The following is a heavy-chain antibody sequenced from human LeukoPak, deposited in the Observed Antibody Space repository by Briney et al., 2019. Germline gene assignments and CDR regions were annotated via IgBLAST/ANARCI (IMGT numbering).Heavy chain of an antibody. V-gene: IGHV1-2*02. Sequence: ASVKVSCKASGYTFTDYYIHWLRQAPGQGLESMGWINRNSGGTKSPQKFRGRVTMTRDTSISTVYMELSSLRSDDTAVYYCAGTCPRDGYNGPCYWGQGTLVTVSS. CDR2: INRNSGGT. J-gene: IGHJ4*02. CDR1: GYTFTDYY. CDR3: AGTCPRDGYNGPCY. D-gene: IGHD5-24*01.